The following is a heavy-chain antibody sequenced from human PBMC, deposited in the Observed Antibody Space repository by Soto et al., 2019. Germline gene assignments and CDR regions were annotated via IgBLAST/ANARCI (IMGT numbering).Heavy chain of an antibody. CDR3: ARIYCSSSSCYNERVY. CDR1: GFIFSDHY. D-gene: IGHD2-2*02. CDR2: ARNKANSYST. V-gene: IGHV3-72*01. J-gene: IGHJ4*02. Sequence: GGSLRLSCAASGFIFSDHYMDWVRQAPGKGLEWVGRARNKANSYSTEYAPFVKGRFTVSRDDSKNSLYLQMNSLKIEDTAVYYCARIYCSSSSCYNERVYWGQGTLVTVSS.